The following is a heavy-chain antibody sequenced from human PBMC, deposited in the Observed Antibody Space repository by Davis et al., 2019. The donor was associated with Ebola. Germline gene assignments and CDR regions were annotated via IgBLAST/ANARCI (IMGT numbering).Heavy chain of an antibody. CDR2: IRSKANSYAT. J-gene: IGHJ4*02. CDR3: TGSYGGFDY. Sequence: GGSLRLSCAASGFTFSGSAMHWVRQASGKGLEWVGRIRSKANSYATEYAASVKGSFTISRDDSKNTAYLQMNSLKTEDTAVYYCTGSYGGFDYWGQGTLVTVSS. D-gene: IGHD4-23*01. CDR1: GFTFSGSA. V-gene: IGHV3-73*01.